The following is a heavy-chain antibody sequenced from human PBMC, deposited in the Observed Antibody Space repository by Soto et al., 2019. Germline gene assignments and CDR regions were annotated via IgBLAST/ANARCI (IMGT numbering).Heavy chain of an antibody. D-gene: IGHD1-26*01. Sequence: EVQLLESGGGWLSLGGSWRFSCPPLELTFTPIALNGVAQAQGRGWEWFPPFSGGGGSTYYADSVKGRVTISRDNSKNTLYLQMNSLRAEDTAVYYCAKVSLGALTFTDYYYYGLDVWGQGTTVTVSS. CDR3: AKVSLGALTFTDYYYYGLDV. V-gene: IGHV3-23*01. CDR2: FSGGGGST. J-gene: IGHJ6*02. CDR1: ELTFTPIA.